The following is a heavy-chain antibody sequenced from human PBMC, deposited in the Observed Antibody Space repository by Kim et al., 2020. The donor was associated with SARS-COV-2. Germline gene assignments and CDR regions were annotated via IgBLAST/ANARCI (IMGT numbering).Heavy chain of an antibody. V-gene: IGHV1-69*13. CDR1: GGTFSSYA. CDR2: IIPIFGTA. Sequence: SVKVSCKASGGTFSSYAISWVRQAPGQGLEWMGGIIPIFGTANYAQKFQGRVTITADESTSTAYMELSSMRSEDTAVYYCARCRFGYCSSTSCYRPYYYGMDVWGQGTTVTVSS. J-gene: IGHJ6*02. D-gene: IGHD2-2*03. CDR3: ARCRFGYCSSTSCYRPYYYGMDV.